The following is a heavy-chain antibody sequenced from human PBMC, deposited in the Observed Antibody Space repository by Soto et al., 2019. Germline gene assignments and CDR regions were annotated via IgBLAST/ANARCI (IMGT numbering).Heavy chain of an antibody. Sequence: SVKVSCKASGGTFSSDVISWVRQAPGQGLEWMGGIAPMFGTPSYAQRFQGRVTITADESTSTAYMALSSLRSGDTAVYYCARGRDGSNYYFEYWGQGTLVTLSS. CDR2: IAPMFGTP. J-gene: IGHJ4*02. CDR3: ARGRDGSNYYFEY. V-gene: IGHV1-69*13. CDR1: GGTFSSDV. D-gene: IGHD3-10*01.